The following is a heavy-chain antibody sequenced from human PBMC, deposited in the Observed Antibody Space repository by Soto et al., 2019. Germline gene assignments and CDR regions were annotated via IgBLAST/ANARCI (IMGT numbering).Heavy chain of an antibody. CDR3: ARESEDLTSNFDY. CDR2: ISSTTNYI. CDR1: GFTFTRYS. J-gene: IGHJ4*02. Sequence: GGSLRLSCAASGFTFTRYSVNWVRQAPGKGLEWISSISSTTNYIYYGDSMKGRFTISRDNAKNSLYLEMNSLRAEDTAVYYCARESEDLTSNFDYWGQGTLVTVSS. V-gene: IGHV3-21*06.